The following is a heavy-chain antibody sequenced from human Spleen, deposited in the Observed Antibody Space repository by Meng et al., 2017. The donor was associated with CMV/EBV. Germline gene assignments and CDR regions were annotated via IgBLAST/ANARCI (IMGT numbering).Heavy chain of an antibody. CDR3: ARGPEVIVVVPPTD. CDR2: VIHVGTT. Sequence: SETLSLTCGVYGWSSRGYYWTWIRQPPGKGLEWIGEVIHVGTTHYNPSLKNRVTMSVDTSRNQVSLKLRAVTAADTAVYYCARGPEVIVVVPPTDWGQGTLVTVSS. D-gene: IGHD2-2*01. CDR1: GWSSRGYY. V-gene: IGHV4-34*01. J-gene: IGHJ4*02.